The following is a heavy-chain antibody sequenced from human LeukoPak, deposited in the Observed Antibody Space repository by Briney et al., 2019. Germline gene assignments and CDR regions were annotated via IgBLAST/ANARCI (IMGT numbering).Heavy chain of an antibody. J-gene: IGHJ3*02. V-gene: IGHV3-30*04. CDR3: ARDQGYYYDSRKITGAFDI. D-gene: IGHD3-22*01. Sequence: GGSLRLSCAASGFTFSSYAMHWVRQAPGKGLEWVAVISYDGSNKYYADSVKGRFTISRDNSKNTLYLQMNSLRAEDTAVYYCARDQGYYYDSRKITGAFDIWGQGTMVTVSS. CDR2: ISYDGSNK. CDR1: GFTFSSYA.